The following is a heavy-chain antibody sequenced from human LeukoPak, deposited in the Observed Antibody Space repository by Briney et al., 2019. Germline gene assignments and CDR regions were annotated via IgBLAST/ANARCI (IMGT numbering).Heavy chain of an antibody. V-gene: IGHV3-21*01. CDR1: GFTFSNSW. CDR2: ISSSSSYI. CDR3: AITSYDSSGYYYW. Sequence: GGSLRLSCAASGFTFSNSWMNWVRQAPGKGLEWVSSISSSSSYIYYADSVKGRFTISRDNAKNSLYLQMNSLRAEDTALYYCAITSYDSSGYYYWWGQGTLVTVSS. D-gene: IGHD3-22*01. J-gene: IGHJ4*02.